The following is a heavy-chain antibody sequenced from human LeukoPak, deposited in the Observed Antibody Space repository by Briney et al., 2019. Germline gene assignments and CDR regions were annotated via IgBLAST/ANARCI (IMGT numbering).Heavy chain of an antibody. V-gene: IGHV3-30-3*01. CDR3: ARVFYGPNYFDY. CDR1: GFTFSSYA. J-gene: IGHJ4*02. D-gene: IGHD4/OR15-4a*01. Sequence: GGSLRLSCAASGFTFSSYAMHWVRQAPGKGLEWVAVISYDGSNKYYADSVKGRFTISRDNSKNTLYLQMNSLRAEDTAVYYCARVFYGPNYFDYWGQGTLVTVSS. CDR2: ISYDGSNK.